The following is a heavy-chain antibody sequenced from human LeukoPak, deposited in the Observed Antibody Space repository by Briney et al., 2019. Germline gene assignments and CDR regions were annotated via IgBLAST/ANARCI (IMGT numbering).Heavy chain of an antibody. CDR3: ARGRGSSWYLIGSLGGSLWDAEYFQH. D-gene: IGHD6-13*01. CDR1: GYTFTSYD. Sequence: GASVKVSCKASGYTFTSYDINWVRQATGQGLEWMGWMNPNSGNTGYAQKFQGRVTMTRNTSISTAYMELSSLRSEDTAVYYCARGRGSSWYLIGSLGGSLWDAEYFQHWGQGTLVTVSS. J-gene: IGHJ1*01. CDR2: MNPNSGNT. V-gene: IGHV1-8*01.